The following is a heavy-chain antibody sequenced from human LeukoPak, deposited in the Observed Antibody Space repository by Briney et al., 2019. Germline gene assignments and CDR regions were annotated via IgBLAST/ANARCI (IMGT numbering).Heavy chain of an antibody. D-gene: IGHD4-17*01. CDR3: AKDVHYGDYSDAFDI. V-gene: IGHV3-30-3*01. J-gene: IGHJ3*02. CDR1: GFTFSSYA. CDR2: ISYDGSNK. Sequence: GGSLSLSCAASGFTFSSYAMHWVGQAPGQGLGWVAVISYDGSNKYYADSVKGRFTISRDNSKNTLYLQMNSLRAEDTAVYYCAKDVHYGDYSDAFDIWGQGTMVTVSS.